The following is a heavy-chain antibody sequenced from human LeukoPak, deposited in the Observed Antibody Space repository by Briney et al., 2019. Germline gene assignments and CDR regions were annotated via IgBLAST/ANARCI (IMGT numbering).Heavy chain of an antibody. CDR1: GGSISSYY. J-gene: IGHJ4*02. CDR3: ASLGYCSSTSCRRGYFDY. CDR2: IYTSGST. Sequence: PSETLSLTCTVSGGSISSYYWSWIRQPAGKGLEWIGRIYTSGSTNYNPSLKSRVTMSVDTSKNQFSLKLSSVTAADTAVYYCASLGYCSSTSCRRGYFDYWGQGTLVTVSS. D-gene: IGHD2-2*01. V-gene: IGHV4-4*07.